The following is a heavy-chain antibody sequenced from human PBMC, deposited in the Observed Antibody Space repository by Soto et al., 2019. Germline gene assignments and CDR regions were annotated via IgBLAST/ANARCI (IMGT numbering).Heavy chain of an antibody. CDR2: INHSGST. J-gene: IGHJ3*02. CDR1: GGSFSGYY. D-gene: IGHD5-18*01. CDR3: ASANVDTAMVDAFDI. Sequence: KQSQTLSLTCAVYGGSFSGYYWSWIRQPPGKGLEWIGEINHSGSTNYNPSLKSRVTISVDTSKNQFSLKLSSVTAADTAVYYCASANVDTAMVDAFDIWGQGTMVTVSS. V-gene: IGHV4-34*01.